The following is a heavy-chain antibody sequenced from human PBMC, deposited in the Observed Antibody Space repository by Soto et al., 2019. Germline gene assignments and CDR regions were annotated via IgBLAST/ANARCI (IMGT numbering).Heavy chain of an antibody. CDR2: FDPEDGET. V-gene: IGHV1-24*01. Sequence: VKVFCKVSGYTLTELSMHWVRQAPGKGLEWMGGFDPEDGETIYAQKFQGWVTMTRDTSISTAYMELSRLRSDDTAVYYCARGTYYDFWSGPRHYYYGMDVWGQGTTVTVSS. J-gene: IGHJ6*02. CDR1: GYTLTELS. D-gene: IGHD3-3*01. CDR3: ARGTYYDFWSGPRHYYYGMDV.